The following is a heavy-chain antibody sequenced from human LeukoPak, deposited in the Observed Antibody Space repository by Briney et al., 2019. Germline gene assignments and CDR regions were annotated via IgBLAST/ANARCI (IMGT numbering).Heavy chain of an antibody. CDR3: ARDAYSENAFDI. Sequence: GGPLRLSCAASGFTFSSYSMNWVRQAPGKGLEWVSSISSSSSYIYYADSVKGRFTISRDNAKNSLYLQMNSLRAEDTAVYYCARDAYSENAFDIWGQGTMVTVSS. D-gene: IGHD1-26*01. V-gene: IGHV3-21*01. J-gene: IGHJ3*02. CDR1: GFTFSSYS. CDR2: ISSSSSYI.